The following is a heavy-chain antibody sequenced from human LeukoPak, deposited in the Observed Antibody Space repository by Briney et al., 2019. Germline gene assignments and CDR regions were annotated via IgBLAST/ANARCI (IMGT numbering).Heavy chain of an antibody. CDR3: ARGFPQDIVVVVAATYGMDV. V-gene: IGHV1-69*04. D-gene: IGHD2-15*01. Sequence: SVKVSCKASGGTFSSYAISWVRPAPGQGLEWMGRIIPILGIANYAQKFQGRVTITADKYTSTAYMELSSLRSEDTAVYYCARGFPQDIVVVVAATYGMDVWGQGTTVTVSS. J-gene: IGHJ6*02. CDR1: GGTFSSYA. CDR2: IIPILGIA.